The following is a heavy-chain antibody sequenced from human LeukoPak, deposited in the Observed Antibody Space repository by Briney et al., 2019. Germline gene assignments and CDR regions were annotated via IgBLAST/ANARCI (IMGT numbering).Heavy chain of an antibody. J-gene: IGHJ5*02. CDR2: MNPNSGNT. CDR1: GDTFTSYD. D-gene: IGHD1-1*01. CDR3: TRYVVHGTHGFDP. Sequence: ASVQVSCKASGDTFTSYDINWVRQATGQRREWMGWMNPNSGNTYYAQKFQGRLTMTRDTSINTVYMELNSLRSEDTAVYYCTRYVVHGTHGFDPWGQGTLVTVSS. V-gene: IGHV1-8*01.